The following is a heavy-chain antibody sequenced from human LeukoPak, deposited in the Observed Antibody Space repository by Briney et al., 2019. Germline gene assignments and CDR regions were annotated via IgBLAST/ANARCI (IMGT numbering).Heavy chain of an antibody. CDR3: ARGHVLRFSEWLLSRRSPLLYFDY. CDR2: INHSGST. CDR1: GGSFSSYY. Sequence: SETLSLTCAVYGGSFSSYYWSWIRQPPGKGLEWIGEINHSGSTNYNPSLKSRVTISVDTSKNQFSLKLSSVTAADTAVYYCARGHVLRFSEWLLSRRSPLLYFDYWGQGTLVTVSS. J-gene: IGHJ4*02. V-gene: IGHV4-34*01. D-gene: IGHD3-3*01.